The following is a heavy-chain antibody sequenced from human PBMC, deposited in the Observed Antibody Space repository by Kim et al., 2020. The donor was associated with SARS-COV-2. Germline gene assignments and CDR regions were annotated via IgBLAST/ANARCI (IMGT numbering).Heavy chain of an antibody. D-gene: IGHD6-19*01. J-gene: IGHJ3*02. V-gene: IGHV3-64*01. Sequence: GGSLRLSCAASGFTFSSYAMHWVRQAPGKGLEYVSAISSNGGSTYYANSVKGRFTISRDNSKNTLYLQMGSLRAEDMAVYYCAVPIAVAGNAFDIWGQGTMVTVSS. CDR3: AVPIAVAGNAFDI. CDR1: GFTFSSYA. CDR2: ISSNGGST.